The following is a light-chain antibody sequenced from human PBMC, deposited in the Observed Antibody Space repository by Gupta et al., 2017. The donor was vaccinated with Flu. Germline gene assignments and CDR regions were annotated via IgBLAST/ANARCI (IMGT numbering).Light chain of an antibody. Sequence: VTLGKPAFICRRPSHSRVHRNGKSYLHWFQQRPGQPPRRLIYKDSNRDYGVPERFSGSGSGTEFTLNISRVEAEDAGVYYCKQGKSWPCAFGQGTKVDI. V-gene: IGKV2-30*02. CDR2: KDS. CDR1: HSRVHRNGKSY. CDR3: KQGKSWPCA. J-gene: IGKJ2*02.